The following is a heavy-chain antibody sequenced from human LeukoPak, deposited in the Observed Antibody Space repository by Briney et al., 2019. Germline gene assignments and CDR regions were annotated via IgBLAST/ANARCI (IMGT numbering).Heavy chain of an antibody. J-gene: IGHJ4*02. CDR1: GFTFSSYI. D-gene: IGHD6-13*01. Sequence: GGSLRLSCAASGFTFSSYIMHWVRQAPGRGLEWVALLSYDGANEYYVDSVKGRFSISRDNSKSTLYLQMNSLRSEDTAVYYCARSSSWFPVDYWGQGTLVTVSS. CDR2: LSYDGANE. V-gene: IGHV3-30-3*01. CDR3: ARSSSWFPVDY.